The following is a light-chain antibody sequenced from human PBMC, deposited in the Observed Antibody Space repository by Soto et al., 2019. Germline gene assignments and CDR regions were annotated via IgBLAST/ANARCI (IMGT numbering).Light chain of an antibody. CDR1: SSDIGAYNH. Sequence: QSVLTQPASVSGSPGQSITISCTGTSSDIGAYNHVSWYQQNPGKAPQLIIYEVSNRPSGLSNRFSASKSGNAASLTISGLQAEDEADYFCCSFTTSSTRVFGTGTKLTVL. CDR2: EVS. V-gene: IGLV2-14*01. CDR3: CSFTTSSTRV. J-gene: IGLJ1*01.